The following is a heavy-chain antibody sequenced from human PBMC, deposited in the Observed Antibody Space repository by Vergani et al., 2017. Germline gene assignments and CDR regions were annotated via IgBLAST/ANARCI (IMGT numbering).Heavy chain of an antibody. V-gene: IGHV3-23*01. D-gene: IGHD1-26*01. J-gene: IGHJ4*02. CDR1: GFTFSSYA. CDR2: ISGSGGST. CDR3: AKDGLVSIVGTTTYLDY. Sequence: EVQLLESGGGLVQPGGSLRLSCAASGFTFSSYAIIWVRQAPGKGLEWVSAISGSGGSTYYADSVKGRFTISRDNSKNTLYLQMNSLRAEDTAIYYCAKDGLVSIVGTTTYLDYWGQGTLVTVST.